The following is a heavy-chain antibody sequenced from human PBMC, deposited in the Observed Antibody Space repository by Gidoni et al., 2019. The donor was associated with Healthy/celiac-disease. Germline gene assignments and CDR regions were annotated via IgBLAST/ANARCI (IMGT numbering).Heavy chain of an antibody. CDR1: GGTSSSYA. CDR3: ARDTDRLGDGYNWGYYYYGMDV. V-gene: IGHV1-69*06. D-gene: IGHD5-12*01. CDR2: IIPIFGTA. Sequence: QVQLVQSGAEVKKPGSSVKVSCKASGGTSSSYAISWVRQAPGQGLEWMGGIIPIFGTANYAQKFQGRVTITADKSTSTAYMELSSLRPEDTAVYYCARDTDRLGDGYNWGYYYYGMDVWGQGTTVTVSS. J-gene: IGHJ6*02.